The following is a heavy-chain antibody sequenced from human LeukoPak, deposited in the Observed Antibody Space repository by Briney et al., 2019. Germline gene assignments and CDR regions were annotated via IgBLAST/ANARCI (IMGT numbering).Heavy chain of an antibody. CDR1: GFTFTSYS. D-gene: IGHD3-22*01. CDR2: ISSGSSFL. J-gene: IGHJ4*02. Sequence: ESGGSLRLSCAASGFTFTSYSMTWVRQAPGKGLEWVSSISSGSSFLYYADSLKGRFTISRDNAKNSLYLQMNSLRVEDTAVYYCARDGDTSGYSDWGQGTLVTVSS. CDR3: ARDGDTSGYSD. V-gene: IGHV3-21*01.